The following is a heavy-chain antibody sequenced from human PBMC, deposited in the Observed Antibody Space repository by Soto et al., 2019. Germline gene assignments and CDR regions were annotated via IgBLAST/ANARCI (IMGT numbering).Heavy chain of an antibody. CDR1: GFTFSSYA. Sequence: GGSLRLSCSASGFTFSSYAMHWVRQAPGKGLEYVSAISSNGGSTYYADSVKGRFTISRDNSKNTLYLQMSSLRAEDTAVYYCVKDSWQQLERSGFDYWGQGTLVTVSS. CDR3: VKDSWQQLERSGFDY. V-gene: IGHV3-64D*08. CDR2: ISSNGGST. D-gene: IGHD6-13*01. J-gene: IGHJ4*02.